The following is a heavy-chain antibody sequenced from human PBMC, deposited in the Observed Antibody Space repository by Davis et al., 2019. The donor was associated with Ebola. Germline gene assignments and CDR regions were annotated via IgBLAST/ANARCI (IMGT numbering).Heavy chain of an antibody. D-gene: IGHD3-3*01. CDR1: GFTFSSYG. CDR3: ARSPDYDFWSGPGY. V-gene: IGHV3-33*08. CDR2: IWYDGSNK. J-gene: IGHJ4*02. Sequence: GESLKISCAASGFTFSSYGMHWVRQAPGKGLEWVAVIWYDGSNKYYADSVKGRFTISRDNSKNTLYLQMNSLRAEDTAVYYCARSPDYDFWSGPGYWGQGTLVTVSS.